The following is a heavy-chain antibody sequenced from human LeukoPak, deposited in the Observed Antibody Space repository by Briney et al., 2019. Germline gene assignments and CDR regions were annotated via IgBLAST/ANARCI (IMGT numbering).Heavy chain of an antibody. Sequence: SETLSLTCGVSGASVTSHFWSWIRQTPGMGLEWIGYISNRGSTGYKPSLRSRVTISVDSSKNEVSLNVRPVSAADTAVYYCAKGVSGTYYAFDVWGQGRTV. CDR2: ISNRGST. CDR3: AKGVSGTYYAFDV. D-gene: IGHD1-26*01. J-gene: IGHJ3*01. CDR1: GASVTSHF. V-gene: IGHV4-59*02.